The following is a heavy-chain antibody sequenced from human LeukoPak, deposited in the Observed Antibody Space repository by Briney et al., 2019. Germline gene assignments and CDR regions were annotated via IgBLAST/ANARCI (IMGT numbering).Heavy chain of an antibody. CDR1: GGSISSYY. J-gene: IGHJ4*02. CDR3: ARSPHCSSTSCHFDY. D-gene: IGHD2-2*01. Sequence: SETLSLTCTVSGGSISSYYWSWIRQPAGKGLEWIGRIYTSGSTNYNPSLKSRVTMSVDTSKNQFSLKLSSVTAADTAVYYCARSPHCSSTSCHFDYWGQGTLVTVSS. V-gene: IGHV4-4*07. CDR2: IYTSGST.